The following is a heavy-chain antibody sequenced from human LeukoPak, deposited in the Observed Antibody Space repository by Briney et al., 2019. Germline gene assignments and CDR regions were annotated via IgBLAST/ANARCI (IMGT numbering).Heavy chain of an antibody. J-gene: IGHJ4*02. D-gene: IGHD3-22*01. CDR3: ARDYRYYDSSGYYSFDY. V-gene: IGHV3-48*02. CDR2: ISGNSKTI. CDR1: GFSLGSYW. Sequence: GGSLRLSCTASGFSLGSYWMSWVRQAPGKGLEWVSYISGNSKTIYYADSVKGRFTISRDNAKNSLYLQMNSLRDEDTAVYYCARDYRYYDSSGYYSFDYWGQGTLVTVSS.